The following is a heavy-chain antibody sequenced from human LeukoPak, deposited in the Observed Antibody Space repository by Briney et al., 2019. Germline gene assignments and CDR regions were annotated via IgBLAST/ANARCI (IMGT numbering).Heavy chain of an antibody. CDR2: IFYSGTT. CDR1: GGSISSSSQY. Sequence: PSETLSLTCTVSGGSISSSSQYWGWIRQPPGKGLEWIGTIFYSGTTYYSPSLKSRVTISVDTSKDQFSLKLSSVTAADTAVYYCARDQRHYYDSSGSIDPWGQGTLVTVSS. J-gene: IGHJ5*02. D-gene: IGHD3-22*01. V-gene: IGHV4-39*07. CDR3: ARDQRHYYDSSGSIDP.